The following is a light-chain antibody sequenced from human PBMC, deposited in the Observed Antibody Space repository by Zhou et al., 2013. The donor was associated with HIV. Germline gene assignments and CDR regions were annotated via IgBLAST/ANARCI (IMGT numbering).Light chain of an antibody. Sequence: DVQMTQSPSIVSASPGDRVTITCRANETVGRSLAWYQQKLGKAPTLLIYKTSSLDKGVPSRFSGSGSGTEFTLTITGLQPDDLATYYCQQYSSFLLSFGGGTKVDIK. J-gene: IGKJ4*01. V-gene: IGKV1-5*03. CDR2: KTS. CDR1: ETVGRS. CDR3: QQYSSFLLS.